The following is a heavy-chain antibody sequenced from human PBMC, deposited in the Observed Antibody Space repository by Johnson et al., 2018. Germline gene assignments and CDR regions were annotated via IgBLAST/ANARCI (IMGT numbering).Heavy chain of an antibody. CDR3: AKQRERGTSYMDV. CDR2: SWPGDCDT. CDR1: GDSFTNNW. J-gene: IGHJ6*04. Sequence: VQLVQSGAEVKKPGESLKISCKGSGDSFTNNWIGWVRQMPGEGLEWMGISWPGDCDTTYSPTFQGQVTISPDRSISTVYLQWSSLKASDTAMYYCAKQRERGTSYMDVWGNGTTVTVSS. D-gene: IGHD3-16*01. V-gene: IGHV5-51*01.